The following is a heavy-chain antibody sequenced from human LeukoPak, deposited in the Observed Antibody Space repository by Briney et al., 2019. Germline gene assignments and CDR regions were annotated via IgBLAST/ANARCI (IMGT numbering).Heavy chain of an antibody. CDR3: ARTLYDFWSGYLFDY. D-gene: IGHD3-3*01. CDR2: ISSSSSYI. J-gene: IGHJ4*02. CDR1: GFTFSSYS. V-gene: IGHV3-21*01. Sequence: GGSLRLSCAASGFTFSSYSMNWVRQAPGKGLEWVSSISSSSSYIYYADSVKGRFTISRDNAKNSLYLQMNSLRAEDTAVYYCARTLYDFWSGYLFDYWGQGTLVTVSS.